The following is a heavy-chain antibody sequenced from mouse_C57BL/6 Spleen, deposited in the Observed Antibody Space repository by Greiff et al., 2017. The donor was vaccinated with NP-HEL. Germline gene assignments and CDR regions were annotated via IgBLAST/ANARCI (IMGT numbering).Heavy chain of an antibody. CDR3: AGVSPFQRGYFDV. V-gene: IGHV1-26*01. CDR2: INPNNGGT. J-gene: IGHJ1*03. Sequence: EVQLQQSGPELVKPGASVKISCKASGYTFTDYYMNWVKQSHGKSLEWIGDINPNNGGTSYNQKFKGKATLTVDKSSSTAYMELRSLTSEDSAVYYCAGVSPFQRGYFDVWGTGTTVTVSS. CDR1: GYTFTDYY.